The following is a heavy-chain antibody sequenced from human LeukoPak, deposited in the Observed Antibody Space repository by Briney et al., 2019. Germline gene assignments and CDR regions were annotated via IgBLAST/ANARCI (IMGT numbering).Heavy chain of an antibody. V-gene: IGHV1-18*01. D-gene: IGHD3-10*01. J-gene: IGHJ4*02. CDR1: GYTFTSYG. Sequence: ASVKVSCKAPGYTFTSYGISWARQAPGQGLEWMGWISAYNGNTNYAQNLQGRVTMTTDTSTSTAYMELRSLRSEDTAVYYCARGLFGELSIGYWGQGTLVTVSS. CDR3: ARGLFGELSIGY. CDR2: ISAYNGNT.